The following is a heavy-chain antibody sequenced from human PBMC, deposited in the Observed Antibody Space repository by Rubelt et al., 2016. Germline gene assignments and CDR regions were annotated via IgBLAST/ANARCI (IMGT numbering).Heavy chain of an antibody. CDR1: S. Sequence: SMNWVRQAPGKGLEWVSYISSSSSTIYYADSVKGRFTISRDNAKNSLYLQMNSLRAEDTAVYYCATDPYPFDYWGQGTLVTVSS. D-gene: IGHD2-2*01. CDR3: ATDPYPFDY. CDR2: ISSSSSTI. V-gene: IGHV3-48*04. J-gene: IGHJ4*02.